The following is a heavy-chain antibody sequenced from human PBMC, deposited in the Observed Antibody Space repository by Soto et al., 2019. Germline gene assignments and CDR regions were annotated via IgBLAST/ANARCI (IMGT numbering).Heavy chain of an antibody. D-gene: IGHD6-13*01. J-gene: IGHJ6*03. CDR1: GYTFTSYG. CDR3: ARARWQQLINYHYYYMDV. CDR2: ISAYNGNT. Sequence: ASVKVSCKASGYTFTSYGISWVRQAPGQGLEWMGWISAYNGNTNYAQKLQGRVTMTTDTSTSTAYMELRSLRSDDTAVYYCARARWQQLINYHYYYMDVWGKGTTVTVSS. V-gene: IGHV1-18*01.